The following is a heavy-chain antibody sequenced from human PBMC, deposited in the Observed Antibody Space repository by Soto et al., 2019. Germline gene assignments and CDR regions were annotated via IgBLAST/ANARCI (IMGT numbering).Heavy chain of an antibody. CDR1: GGSISSYY. J-gene: IGHJ4*02. Sequence: QVQLQESGPGLVKPSETLSLTCTVSGGSISSYYWSWIRQPPGKGLEWIGYIYYSGSTNYNPSLKSRVTISVDTSKNPFSLKLSSVTAADTAVYYCARVYSSGWYSFDYWGQGTLVTVSS. CDR3: ARVYSSGWYSFDY. D-gene: IGHD6-19*01. CDR2: IYYSGST. V-gene: IGHV4-59*01.